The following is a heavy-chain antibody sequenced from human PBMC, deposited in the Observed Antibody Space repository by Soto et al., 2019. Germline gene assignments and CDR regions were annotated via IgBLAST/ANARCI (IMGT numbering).Heavy chain of an antibody. V-gene: IGHV3-48*03. CDR2: ISSSGSIV. CDR3: TREPYVDADMVFDY. D-gene: IGHD5-18*01. CDR1: GFTFSSYE. Sequence: EVQLVESGGGLVQPGGSLRLSCAASGFTFSSYEMNWVRQAPGKGLEWVSYISSSGSIVHYAASVKGRFTISRDNAKNSLYLQMNSLRAEDTALYYCTREPYVDADMVFDYWGQGTLVTVSS. J-gene: IGHJ4*02.